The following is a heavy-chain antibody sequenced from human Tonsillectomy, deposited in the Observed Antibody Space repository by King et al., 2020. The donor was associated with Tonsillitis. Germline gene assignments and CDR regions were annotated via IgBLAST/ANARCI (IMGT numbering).Heavy chain of an antibody. J-gene: IGHJ6*02. CDR2: ISYDGSNK. D-gene: IGHD2-2*01. CDR1: GFTFSSYA. Sequence: VQLVESGGGVVQPGRSLRLSCAASGFTFSSYAMHWVRQAPGKGLEWVAVISYDGSNKYYADSVKGRFTISRDNSKNTLYLRMNSLRAEDTAVYYCATDIVVVPAAKRYYYYYGMDVWGQGTTVTVSS. V-gene: IGHV3-30-3*01. CDR3: ATDIVVVPAAKRYYYYYGMDV.